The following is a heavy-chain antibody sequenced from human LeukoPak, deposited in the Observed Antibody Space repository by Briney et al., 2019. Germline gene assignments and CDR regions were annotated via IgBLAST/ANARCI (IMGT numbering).Heavy chain of an antibody. V-gene: IGHV3-21*01. CDR1: GFTFRSYS. D-gene: IGHD2-2*01. CDR2: IYPSSTYI. CDR3: AGAPTVLVGYCSSSSCQADY. J-gene: IGHJ4*02. Sequence: GGSLRLSCAASGFTFRSYSMNWVRQAPGKGLEWVSAIYPSSTYIYYADSVKGRFTISRDNAENSLYLQMNSLRVEDTAMYYCAGAPTVLVGYCSSSSCQADYWGQGTLVTVSS.